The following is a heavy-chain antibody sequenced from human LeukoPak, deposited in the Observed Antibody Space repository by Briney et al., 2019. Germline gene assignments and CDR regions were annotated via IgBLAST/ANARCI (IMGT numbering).Heavy chain of an antibody. J-gene: IGHJ6*02. D-gene: IGHD1-14*01. V-gene: IGHV1-18*01. CDR2: ISAYNGNT. CDR3: ARGLAEPDYDGMDV. Sequence: ASVTVSCTASGYTFTIYGISWVRQAPGQGLEWMGWISAYNGNTNYAQKLQGRVTMTTDTSTSTAYMELRSLRSDDTAVYYCARGLAEPDYDGMDVWGQGTTVTVSS. CDR1: GYTFTIYG.